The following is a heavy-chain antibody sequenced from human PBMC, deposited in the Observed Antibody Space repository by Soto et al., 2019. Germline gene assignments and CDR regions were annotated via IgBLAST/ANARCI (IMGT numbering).Heavy chain of an antibody. Sequence: GALRLSCAASGFICSSYDMSWVRQAPGKGLEWVSTILVDGRTFYVDSVKGRFTISRDSSQNTVYLQMNSLTAGDTALYYCAKATATGGGAFDICGQGTMVTVSS. CDR1: GFICSSYD. J-gene: IGHJ3*02. D-gene: IGHD2-8*02. CDR2: ILVDGRT. V-gene: IGHV3-23*01. CDR3: AKATATGGGAFDI.